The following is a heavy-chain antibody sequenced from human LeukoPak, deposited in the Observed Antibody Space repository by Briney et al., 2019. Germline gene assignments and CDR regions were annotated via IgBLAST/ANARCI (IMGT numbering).Heavy chain of an antibody. CDR1: GGSISSGGYY. Sequence: SQTLSLTCTVSGGSISSGGYYWSWIRQHPGKGLEWIGYIYYSGSTYYNPSLKSRVTISVDTSKNQFSLKLSSVTAADTAVYYCARENEYGGAFDYWGQGTLVTVSS. CDR2: IYYSGST. CDR3: ARENEYGGAFDY. D-gene: IGHD4-23*01. V-gene: IGHV4-31*03. J-gene: IGHJ4*02.